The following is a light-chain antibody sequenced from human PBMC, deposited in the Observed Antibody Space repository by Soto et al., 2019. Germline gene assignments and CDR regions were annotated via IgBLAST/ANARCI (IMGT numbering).Light chain of an antibody. CDR1: QSISSY. J-gene: IGKJ2*01. CDR2: AAS. V-gene: IGKV1-39*01. Sequence: DIQMTQSPSSLSASVGDRVTITCRASQSISSYLNWYQQKPGKAPKLLIYAASSLQSVVPSRFSGSGSGTDFTLTISSLQPEYFATYYSQQSYSTPYTFXQGTKVDIK. CDR3: QQSYSTPYT.